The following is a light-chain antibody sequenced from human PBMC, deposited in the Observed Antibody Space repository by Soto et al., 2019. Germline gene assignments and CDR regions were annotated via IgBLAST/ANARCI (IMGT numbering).Light chain of an antibody. CDR1: QSVSSSY. J-gene: IGKJ5*01. CDR2: GAS. CDR3: QQYGSSHTIT. V-gene: IGKV3-20*01. Sequence: EILLTQSPGTLSLSPGERATLSCRASQSVSSSYLAWYQQKPGQAPRLLIYGASSRATGIPDRFSGSGSGTDFTLTISRLETEDLAVYYCQQYGSSHTITFGHGTRLEIK.